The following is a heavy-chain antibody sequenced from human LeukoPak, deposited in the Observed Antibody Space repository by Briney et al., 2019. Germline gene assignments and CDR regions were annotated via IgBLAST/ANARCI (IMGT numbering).Heavy chain of an antibody. CDR2: ISYDGGNK. CDR3: AKLHASAYYYNWFDP. CDR1: GFTFSSYA. V-gene: IGHV3-30-3*02. Sequence: GGSLRLSCAASGFTFSSYAMHWVRQAPGRGLEWVAVISYDGGNKYYADSVKGRFTISRDNSKNTLYLQMNSLRAEDTAVYYCAKLHASAYYYNWFDPWGQGTLVTVSS. D-gene: IGHD3-22*01. J-gene: IGHJ5*02.